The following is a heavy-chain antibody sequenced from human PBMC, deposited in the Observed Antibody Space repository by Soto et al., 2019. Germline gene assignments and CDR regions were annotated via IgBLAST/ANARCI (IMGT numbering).Heavy chain of an antibody. J-gene: IGHJ4*02. Sequence: QVQLVQSGAEVKKPGASVKVSCKASGYTFTSYGISWVRQAPGQGLEWMGWISAYKGNTNYAQKLQGRVTMTTDTSKRTAYMELRSLRSEDTAVYECARSMVYAPFDYWGQGALVTVAS. V-gene: IGHV1-18*01. D-gene: IGHD2-8*01. CDR1: GYTFTSYG. CDR3: ARSMVYAPFDY. CDR2: ISAYKGNT.